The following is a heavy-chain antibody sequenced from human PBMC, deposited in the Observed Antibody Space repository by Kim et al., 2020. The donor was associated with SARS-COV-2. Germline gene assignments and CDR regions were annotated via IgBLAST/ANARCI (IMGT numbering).Heavy chain of an antibody. J-gene: IGHJ6*02. D-gene: IGHD6-19*01. CDR2: IYYSGST. V-gene: IGHV4-39*01. CDR3: ARVGAAYTSGRMDV. Sequence: SETLSLTCTVSGGSISGSSYYWGWIRQPPGKGLEWIGSIYYSGSTYYSASLKSRVTILVDTSKTQFSLKLSSVTAADPAVYYCARVGAAYTSGRMDVWGQGTTVTVS. CDR1: GGSISGSSYY.